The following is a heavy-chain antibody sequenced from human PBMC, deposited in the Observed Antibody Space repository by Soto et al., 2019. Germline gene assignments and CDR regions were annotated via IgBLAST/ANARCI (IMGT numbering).Heavy chain of an antibody. CDR3: ARQYSGYDDAFDI. CDR1: GYSFTSYW. Sequence: GESLKISCKGSGYSFTSYWIGWVRQMPGKGLEWMGIIYPGDSDTRYSPSFQGHVTISADKSISTAYLQWSSLKASDTAMYYCARQYSGYDDAFDIWGQGTMVTVSS. V-gene: IGHV5-51*01. J-gene: IGHJ3*02. D-gene: IGHD5-12*01. CDR2: IYPGDSDT.